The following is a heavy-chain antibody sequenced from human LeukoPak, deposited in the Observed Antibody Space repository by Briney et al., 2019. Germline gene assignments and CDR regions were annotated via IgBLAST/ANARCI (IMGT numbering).Heavy chain of an antibody. CDR1: GGSISSSSYY. CDR3: ARDSSGYYFYDY. V-gene: IGHV4-39*02. J-gene: IGHJ4*02. CDR2: IYYSGST. Sequence: SETLSLTCTVSGGSISSSSYYWGWIRQPPGKGLEWIGSIYYSGSTYYNPSLKSRVTISVDTSKNQFSLKLSSVTAADTAVYYCARDSSGYYFYDYWGQGTLVTVSS. D-gene: IGHD3-22*01.